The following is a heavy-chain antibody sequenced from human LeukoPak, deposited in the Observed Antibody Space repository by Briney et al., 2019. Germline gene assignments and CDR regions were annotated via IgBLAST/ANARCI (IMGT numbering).Heavy chain of an antibody. Sequence: ASVKVSCKASGYTFTSYDINWVRLATGQGREWMGWMNPNSGNTGYAQKFQGRVTMTRNTSISTAYMELSSLRSEDTAVYYCARGRGLSMVRGVISAYWGQGTLSPSPQ. J-gene: IGHJ4*02. CDR1: GYTFTSYD. CDR2: MNPNSGNT. CDR3: ARGRGLSMVRGVISAY. D-gene: IGHD3-10*01. V-gene: IGHV1-8*01.